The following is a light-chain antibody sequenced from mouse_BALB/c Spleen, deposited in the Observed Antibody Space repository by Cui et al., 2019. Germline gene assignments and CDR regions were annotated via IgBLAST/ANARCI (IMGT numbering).Light chain of an antibody. V-gene: IGKV4-79*01. CDR3: HQWSSYPYT. CDR2: STS. J-gene: IGKJ2*01. Sequence: QLVLTQSPAIMSASPGEKVTLTCSASSSVSSSYLYWYQQKPGSAPKLWIYSTSNLASGVPARFSGSGSGTSYSLTISSMEAEDAASYFCHQWSSYPYTFGGGTKLEIK. CDR1: SSVSSSY.